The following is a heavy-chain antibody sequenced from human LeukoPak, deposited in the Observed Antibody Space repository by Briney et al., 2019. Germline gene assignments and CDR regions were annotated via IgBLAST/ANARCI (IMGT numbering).Heavy chain of an antibody. J-gene: IGHJ4*02. Sequence: GGSLRLSCAASAFTFSTYGMHWVRQAPGKGLEWVAFIRYDGSNKYYADSVLGRFTISRDNSKNTLYLQMNSLRAEDTAVYYCAKEIWPTVTIPGWTYFDYWGQGSLVTVSS. CDR3: AKEIWPTVTIPGWTYFDY. CDR2: IRYDGSNK. CDR1: AFTFSTYG. D-gene: IGHD4-17*01. V-gene: IGHV3-30*02.